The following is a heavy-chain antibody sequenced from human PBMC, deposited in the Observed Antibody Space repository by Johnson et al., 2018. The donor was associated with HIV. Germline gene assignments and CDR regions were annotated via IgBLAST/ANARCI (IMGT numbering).Heavy chain of an antibody. CDR3: ARDGKVGATPRRAFDI. CDR1: AFTFSSYA. J-gene: IGHJ3*02. D-gene: IGHD1-26*01. Sequence: QVQLVESGGGLVKPGGSLRLSCAASAFTFSSYAMHWVRQAPGKGLEWVALISYDGSNKYYADSVKGRFTISRDNSKNTLYLQMNSLRAEDTAVYYCARDGKVGATPRRAFDIWGQGTMVTVSS. CDR2: ISYDGSNK. V-gene: IGHV3-30-3*01.